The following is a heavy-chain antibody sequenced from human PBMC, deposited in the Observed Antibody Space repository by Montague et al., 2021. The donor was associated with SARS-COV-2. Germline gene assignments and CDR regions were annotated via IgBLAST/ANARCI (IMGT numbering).Heavy chain of an antibody. CDR2: VYWDDDK. Sequence: PALVKPTQTLTLTCTFSGLSPSPPRMAVGWFRQPPGKALEWLAIVYWDDDKYYTPSLKTRLTITRDTSVNQVVLTMTNMAHVDTATYFCAHRRAPTPGDLDWFDSWGQGILVTVSS. V-gene: IGHV2-5*08. D-gene: IGHD3-10*01. CDR3: AHRRAPTPGDLDWFDS. J-gene: IGHJ5*01. CDR1: GLSPSPPRMA.